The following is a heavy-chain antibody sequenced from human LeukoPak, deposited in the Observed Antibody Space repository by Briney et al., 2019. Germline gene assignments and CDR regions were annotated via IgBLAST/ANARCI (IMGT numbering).Heavy chain of an antibody. CDR2: IIPIFGTT. CDR1: GYSLIYLS. D-gene: IGHD2-15*01. CDR3: ARIYCSGGSCPDY. J-gene: IGHJ4*02. V-gene: IGHV1-69*06. Sequence: VPVSLKGSGYSLIYLSMHWVRQAPAQGLAWMGGIIPIFGTTNYAQKFKGRVTITADKSTSTAYMELSSLRSEDTAVYYCARIYCSGGSCPDYWGQGTLVTVSS.